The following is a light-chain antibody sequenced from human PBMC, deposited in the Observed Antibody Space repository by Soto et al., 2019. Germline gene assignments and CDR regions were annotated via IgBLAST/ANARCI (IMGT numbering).Light chain of an antibody. CDR3: QQRSNWLT. V-gene: IGKV3-11*01. CDR1: QSVSSY. Sequence: EIVLTQSPATLSLSPAERATLSCRASQSVSSYLAWYQQKLGQAPRLLIYDASNRATGTPARFSGSGSGTVFTPTISSLEPEDFAVYYCQQRSNWLTFGGGTKVEIK. CDR2: DAS. J-gene: IGKJ4*01.